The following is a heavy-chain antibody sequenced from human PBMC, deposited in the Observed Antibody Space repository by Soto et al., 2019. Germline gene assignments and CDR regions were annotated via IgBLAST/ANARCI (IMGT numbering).Heavy chain of an antibody. CDR3: ARDQRIAGISAASY. V-gene: IGHV1-18*01. D-gene: IGHD6-13*01. CDR2: ISAYNVNT. Sequence: QVQLVQSGAEVKKPGASVKDSCKASGYTFTSYGISGVRQAPGQGLEWMGWISAYNVNTNYAQKLQGRVTMTTDTSTSTAYMEMRSLRSDDTAVYYCARDQRIAGISAASYCGQGTLVTVSS. J-gene: IGHJ4*02. CDR1: GYTFTSYG.